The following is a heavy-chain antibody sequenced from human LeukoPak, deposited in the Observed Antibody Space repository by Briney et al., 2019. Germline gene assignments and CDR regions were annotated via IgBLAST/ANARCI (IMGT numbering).Heavy chain of an antibody. CDR1: GFTFSSYA. D-gene: IGHD2-21*01. J-gene: IGHJ4*02. CDR2: ISGSGGST. CDR3: AKCGAYYFDY. V-gene: IGHV3-23*01. Sequence: GGSLRLSCAAPGFTFSSYAMSWVRQAPGKGLEWVSAISGSGGSTYYADSVKGRFTISRDNSENTLYLQMNSLRAEDTAVYYCAKCGAYYFDYWGQGTLVTVSS.